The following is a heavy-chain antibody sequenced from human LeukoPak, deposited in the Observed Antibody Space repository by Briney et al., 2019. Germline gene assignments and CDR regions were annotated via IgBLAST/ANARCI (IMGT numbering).Heavy chain of an antibody. J-gene: IGHJ4*02. D-gene: IGHD3-16*02. V-gene: IGHV4-61*01. CDR3: ARVRGLGVISPYSDY. CDR1: GGSVSSGSYY. CDR2: IFYSGST. Sequence: SETLSLTCTVSGGSVSSGSYYWSWIRQPPGKGPEWIGCIFYSGSTNYNPSLKSRVTISVDTSKNQFSLKLSSVTAADTAVYYCARVRGLGVISPYSDYWGQGTLVTVSS.